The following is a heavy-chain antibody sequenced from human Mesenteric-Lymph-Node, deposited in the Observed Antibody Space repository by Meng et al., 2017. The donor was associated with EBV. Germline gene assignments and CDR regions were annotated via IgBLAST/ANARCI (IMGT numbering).Heavy chain of an antibody. CDR1: GVTLSDYF. J-gene: IGHJ4*02. V-gene: IGHV3-11*01. Sequence: QGELVGAGGGIVKLGGSLRPSCGAAGVTLSDYFMSWVRQAPGKGLEWIAYMSGSGDAVYYADSVKGRFTVSRDNAKNSLYLQLNSLRVDDTAVYYCARFLYSSAYYWGLGTLVTVSS. CDR3: ARFLYSSAYY. D-gene: IGHD6-6*01. CDR2: MSGSGDAV.